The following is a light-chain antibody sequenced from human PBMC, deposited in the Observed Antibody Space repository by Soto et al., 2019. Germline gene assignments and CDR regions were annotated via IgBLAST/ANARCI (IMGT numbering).Light chain of an antibody. J-gene: IGKJ4*01. CDR3: QQYSTYPLS. V-gene: IGKV1-5*03. CDR1: QSISTW. CDR2: KAS. Sequence: DIQMTQSPSTLSASVGDRVTITCRASQSISTWLAWYQQKPGKAPNLLIYKASNLEGGVPSRFSGSGSGTEFTITINSLQPDYFATYYCQQYSTYPLSFGGGTTVEIK.